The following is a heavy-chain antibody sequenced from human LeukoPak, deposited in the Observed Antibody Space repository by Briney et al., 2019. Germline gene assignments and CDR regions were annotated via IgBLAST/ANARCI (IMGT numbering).Heavy chain of an antibody. V-gene: IGHV4-59*01. D-gene: IGHD3-22*01. CDR1: GGSISSYY. CDR3: AREPGFDSSGYLNWFDP. Sequence: SETLSLACTVSGGSISSYYWSWIRQPPGKGLEWIACISYSGSTKYNPSLKSRVTISVDTSKNQLSLKLSSVTAADTAVYYCAREPGFDSSGYLNWFDPWGQGTLVTVSS. J-gene: IGHJ5*02. CDR2: ISYSGST.